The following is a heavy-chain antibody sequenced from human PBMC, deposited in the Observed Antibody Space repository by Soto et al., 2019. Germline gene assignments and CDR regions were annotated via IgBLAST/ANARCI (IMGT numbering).Heavy chain of an antibody. CDR2: IYYSGST. J-gene: IGHJ4*02. Sequence: TEALSLTCTVSGGSVSSGSYYWSWIRQPPGKGLEWIGYIYYSGSTNYNPSLKSRVTISVDTSKDQFSLKLSSVTAADTAVYYCARRPHSSGWYGGFDYWGQGTLVTVSS. CDR1: GGSVSSGSYY. CDR3: ARRPHSSGWYGGFDY. D-gene: IGHD6-19*01. V-gene: IGHV4-61*01.